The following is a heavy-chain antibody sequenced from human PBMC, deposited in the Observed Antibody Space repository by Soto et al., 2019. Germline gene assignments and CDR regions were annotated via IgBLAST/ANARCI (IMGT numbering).Heavy chain of an antibody. D-gene: IGHD3-22*01. CDR3: ARGREQHYYDRYYYGMDV. CDR1: GGSISSGDYY. J-gene: IGHJ6*02. CDR2: IYYSGST. Sequence: SETLSLTCTVSGGSISSGDYYWSWVRHPPGNGLEWIGYIYYSGSTYYNPSLKSRVTISVDTSKNQFSLKLSSVTAADTAVYYCARGREQHYYDRYYYGMDVWGQGTTVTV. V-gene: IGHV4-30-4*01.